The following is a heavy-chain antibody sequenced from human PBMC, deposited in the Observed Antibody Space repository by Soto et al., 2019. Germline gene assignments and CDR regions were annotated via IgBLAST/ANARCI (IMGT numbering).Heavy chain of an antibody. Sequence: EVQLLESGGGLVQPGGSLRLSCAASGLTFNNYAMTWVRLAPGKGLEWVSTIRTSDGTTYYSDSVKGRFTISRDNSKNTLYLLMNSLGAEETALYYCAKDVPAGDYWGQGTLVTVSS. D-gene: IGHD3-10*02. CDR2: IRTSDGTT. J-gene: IGHJ4*02. V-gene: IGHV3-23*01. CDR1: GLTFNNYA. CDR3: AKDVPAGDY.